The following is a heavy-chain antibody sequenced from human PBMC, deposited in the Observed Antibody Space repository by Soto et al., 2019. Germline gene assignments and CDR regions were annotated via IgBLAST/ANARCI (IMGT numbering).Heavy chain of an antibody. J-gene: IGHJ3*01. Sequence: ASVKVSCKASGYTFTSYYMYWVRQAPGQGLEWMGIINPSGGSTSYAQKFQGRVTMTRDTSTSTVYMELSSLRCEDTAVYYCASALLYLNAAATRGLVEFWAQGTM. V-gene: IGHV1-46*01. D-gene: IGHD3-9*01. CDR3: ASALLYLNAAATRGLVEF. CDR2: INPSGGST. CDR1: GYTFTSYY.